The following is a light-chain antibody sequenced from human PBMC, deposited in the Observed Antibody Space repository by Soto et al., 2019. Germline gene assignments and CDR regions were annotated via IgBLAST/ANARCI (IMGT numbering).Light chain of an antibody. CDR2: GAS. V-gene: IGKV1-12*01. CDR1: QDIGSW. J-gene: IGKJ5*01. Sequence: DIQMTQSPSSVSASVGDRVTITCRASQDIGSWLAWYQQKPGKAPDLLIYGASSLQSGVPSRFYDSGPRTDFTLTISSLQPEDFATYYCQQGGSFPITFGQGTRLEIK. CDR3: QQGGSFPIT.